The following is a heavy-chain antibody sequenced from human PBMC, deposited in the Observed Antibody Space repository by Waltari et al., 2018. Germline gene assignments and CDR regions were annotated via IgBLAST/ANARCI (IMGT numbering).Heavy chain of an antibody. V-gene: IGHV3-30*18. Sequence: QVHLVESGGGVVQPGRSLRSSCAASGFTFSSSGMHWVRQAPGKGLEWVALISYDGSNKYYADSVKGRFTISRDNSKNTLYLQMSSLRAEDTAVYYCAKVSGSIRDRRGSPPGDYWGQGTLVTVSS. J-gene: IGHJ4*02. D-gene: IGHD3-10*01. CDR3: AKVSGSIRDRRGSPPGDY. CDR1: GFTFSSSG. CDR2: ISYDGSNK.